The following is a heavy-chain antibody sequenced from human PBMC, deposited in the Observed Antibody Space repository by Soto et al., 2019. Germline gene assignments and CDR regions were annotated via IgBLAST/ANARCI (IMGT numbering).Heavy chain of an antibody. J-gene: IGHJ6*03. D-gene: IGHD2-2*01. V-gene: IGHV5-51*01. CDR1: GYSFTSYW. Sequence: PGESLKISCKGSGYSFTSYWIGWVRQMPGKGLEWMGIIYPGDSDTRYSPSFQGQVTISADKSISTAYLQWSSLKASDTAMYYCARLGCSSTSCYHYYYCYYMDVWGKGTTVTVSS. CDR3: ARLGCSSTSCYHYYYCYYMDV. CDR2: IYPGDSDT.